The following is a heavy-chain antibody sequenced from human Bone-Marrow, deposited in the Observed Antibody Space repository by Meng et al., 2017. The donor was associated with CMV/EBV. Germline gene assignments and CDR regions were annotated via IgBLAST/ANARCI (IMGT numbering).Heavy chain of an antibody. V-gene: IGHV1-2*02. CDR2: INPNSGGT. D-gene: IGHD5-24*01. Sequence: ASVKVSCKASGYTFTGYYMHWVRQAPGQGLEWMGWINPNSGGTNYAQKFQGRVTMTRDTSISTAYMELSRLRSDDTAVYYCARGGTRDGYRDNYFDYWGQGMLVTVS. CDR3: ARGGTRDGYRDNYFDY. CDR1: GYTFTGYY. J-gene: IGHJ4*02.